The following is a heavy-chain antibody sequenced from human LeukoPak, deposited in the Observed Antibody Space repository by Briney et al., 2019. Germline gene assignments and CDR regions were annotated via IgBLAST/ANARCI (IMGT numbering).Heavy chain of an antibody. Sequence: SETLSLTCAVYGGSLSGYNWNWIRQPPGKGLEWIAEISHSGTTHYNPFLKSRVTISVDTSKNQFSLKLTSVTAADTAVYYCVRYGDYWGQGTLVTVSS. J-gene: IGHJ4*02. CDR1: GGSLSGYN. CDR3: VRYGDY. D-gene: IGHD5-18*01. CDR2: ISHSGTT. V-gene: IGHV4-34*01.